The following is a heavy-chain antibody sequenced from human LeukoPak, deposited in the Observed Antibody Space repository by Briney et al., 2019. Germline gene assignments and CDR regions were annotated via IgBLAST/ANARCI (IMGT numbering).Heavy chain of an antibody. CDR3: ARHKCSGIYCPFDH. Sequence: SETLSLTCTVSGXSISSTSYFWGWIRQPPGKGLEWIGTIYYSGTTYYNPSLKSRVTISVDTSKNQFSLKLSSVSASDTAVYYCARHKCSGIYCPFDHWGQGTLVTVSS. CDR1: GXSISSTSYF. J-gene: IGHJ4*02. D-gene: IGHD1-26*01. V-gene: IGHV4-39*01. CDR2: IYYSGTT.